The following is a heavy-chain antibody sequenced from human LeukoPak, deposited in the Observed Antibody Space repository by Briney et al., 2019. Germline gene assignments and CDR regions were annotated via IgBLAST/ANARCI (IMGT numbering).Heavy chain of an antibody. Sequence: TLSLTCAVYGGSFSGYYWSWIRQPPGKGLEWIGYIYYSGSTYYNPSLKSRVTISVDTSKNQFSLKLSSVTAADTAVYYCARDFWSGYWSFDYWGQGTLVTVSS. CDR3: ARDFWSGYWSFDY. V-gene: IGHV4-30-4*01. D-gene: IGHD3-3*01. CDR1: GGSFSGYY. J-gene: IGHJ4*02. CDR2: IYYSGST.